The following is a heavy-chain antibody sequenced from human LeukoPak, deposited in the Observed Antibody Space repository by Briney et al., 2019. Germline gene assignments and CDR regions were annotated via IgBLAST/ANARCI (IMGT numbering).Heavy chain of an antibody. Sequence: SVKVSYKASSGTFSSYAISWVRQAPGQGLEWMEGIIPIFGTANYAQKFQGRVTITADESTSTAYMELSSLRSEDTAVYYCAREYYYDSSGYGSRGAFDIWGQGTMVTVSS. CDR2: IIPIFGTA. J-gene: IGHJ3*02. D-gene: IGHD3-22*01. V-gene: IGHV1-69*13. CDR1: SGTFSSYA. CDR3: AREYYYDSSGYGSRGAFDI.